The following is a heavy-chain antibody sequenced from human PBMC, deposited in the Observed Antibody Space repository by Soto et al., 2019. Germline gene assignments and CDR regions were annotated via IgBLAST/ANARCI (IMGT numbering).Heavy chain of an antibody. CDR2: IIPIFGTT. D-gene: IGHD2-15*01. CDR1: GGTFSSYA. CDR3: ARVVTVVKSFHYWYFDL. Sequence: QVQLVQSGAEVKKPGSSVKVSCKASGGTFSSYAISWVRQAPGQGLEWMGGIIPIFGTTNYAQKFQGRVTVAADESTSTAYRELSSLRSEETAVYYCARVVTVVKSFHYWYFDLWGRGTLVTVSS. V-gene: IGHV1-69*12. J-gene: IGHJ2*01.